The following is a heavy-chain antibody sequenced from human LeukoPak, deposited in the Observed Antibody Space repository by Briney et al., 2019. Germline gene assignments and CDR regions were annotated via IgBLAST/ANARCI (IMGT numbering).Heavy chain of an antibody. V-gene: IGHV1-2*02. Sequence: ASVKVSCKASGYSLSDYHLHWVRQAPGQGLKWMGDINPGNGATKYAQKFQGRVTMTRDTSISTVYMDLSGLTPDDTAVYYCARDPQYTFGYPTCDCRGQGTLVTVSS. J-gene: IGHJ4*02. CDR2: INPGNGAT. CDR3: ARDPQYTFGYPTCDC. CDR1: GYSLSDYH. D-gene: IGHD2-2*03.